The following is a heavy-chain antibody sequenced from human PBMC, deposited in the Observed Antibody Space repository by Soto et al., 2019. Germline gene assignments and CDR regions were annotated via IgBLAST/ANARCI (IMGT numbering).Heavy chain of an antibody. J-gene: IGHJ6*02. CDR2: ISGSGGST. D-gene: IGHD2-8*02. V-gene: IGHV3-23*01. CDR1: GFTFSGYA. Sequence: GGSLRLSCAASGFTFSGYAVSWVRQAPGKGLEWVSAISGSGGSTYYADSVKGRFTISRDNSKNTLYLQMNSLRAEDTAVYYCAGTDERGYYYYGMDVWGQGTTVTVSS. CDR3: AGTDERGYYYYGMDV.